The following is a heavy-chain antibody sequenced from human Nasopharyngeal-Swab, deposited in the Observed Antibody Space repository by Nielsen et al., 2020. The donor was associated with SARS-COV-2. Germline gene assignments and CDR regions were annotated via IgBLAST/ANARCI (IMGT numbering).Heavy chain of an antibody. J-gene: IGHJ6*02. CDR3: ARDRVNTVTTVEPPFWKGYYYYGMDV. CDR2: INPSGGST. V-gene: IGHV1-46*01. D-gene: IGHD4-17*01. Sequence: ASVKVSCKASGYTFTSYYTHWVRQAPGQGLEWMGIINPSGGSTSYAQKFQGRVTMTRDTSTSTVYMELSSLRSEDTAVYYCARDRVNTVTTVEPPFWKGYYYYGMDVWGQGTTVTVSS. CDR1: GYTFTSYY.